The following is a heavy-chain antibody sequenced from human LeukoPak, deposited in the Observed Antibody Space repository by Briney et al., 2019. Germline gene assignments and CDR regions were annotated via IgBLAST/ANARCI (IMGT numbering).Heavy chain of an antibody. Sequence: GASVKVSCTASGYTFTAYYMHWVRQAPGQGLEWMGWIDSNTGDTKYAQKFQGRVTITRDTSIGTAYMELSSLISDDTAVYYCASEAFCAGGSCYLHGVASWGPGTLVTVSS. D-gene: IGHD2-15*01. V-gene: IGHV1-2*02. CDR2: IDSNTGDT. CDR3: ASEAFCAGGSCYLHGVAS. CDR1: GYTFTAYY. J-gene: IGHJ4*02.